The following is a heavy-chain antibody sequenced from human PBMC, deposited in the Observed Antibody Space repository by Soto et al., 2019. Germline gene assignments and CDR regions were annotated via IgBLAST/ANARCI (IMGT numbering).Heavy chain of an antibody. D-gene: IGHD3-3*01. V-gene: IGHV3-23*01. Sequence: RWSLRLCCAASGFTFSSYAMSWVRQAPGKGLEWVSAISGSGGSTYYADSVKGRFTISRDNSKNTLYLQMNSLRAEDTAVYYCAKDNYEYYDFWSGYYYYYGMDVWGQGTTVTVSS. CDR3: AKDNYEYYDFWSGYYYYYGMDV. CDR1: GFTFSSYA. J-gene: IGHJ6*02. CDR2: ISGSGGST.